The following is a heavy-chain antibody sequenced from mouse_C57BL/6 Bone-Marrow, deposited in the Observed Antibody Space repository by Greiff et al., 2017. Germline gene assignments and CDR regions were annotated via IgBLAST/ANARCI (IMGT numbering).Heavy chain of an antibody. V-gene: IGHV1-50*01. D-gene: IGHD2-3*01. CDR3: ARFGYYEAY. Sequence: QVQLQQPGAELVKPGASVKLSCKASGYTFTSYWMQWVKQRPGQGLEWIGEIDPSDSYTSYNQKFKGKATLTVDKSSSTDYMQLSSLTSEDSAVYYCARFGYYEAYWCQGTLVTVTA. J-gene: IGHJ3*01. CDR2: IDPSDSYT. CDR1: GYTFTSYW.